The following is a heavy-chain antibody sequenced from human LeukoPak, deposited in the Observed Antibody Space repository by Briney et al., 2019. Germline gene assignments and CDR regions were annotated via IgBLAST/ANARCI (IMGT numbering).Heavy chain of an antibody. CDR2: ISGSGGST. D-gene: IGHD5-12*01. CDR1: GFTFSSYG. CDR3: AKPAYSGYDRGYYYYMDV. V-gene: IGHV3-23*01. Sequence: PGGSLRLSCAASGFTFSSYGMIWVRQAPGQGLEWVSAISGSGGSTYYADSVKGRFTIARDNSKNTLYLQMNSMRAEDTAVYYCAKPAYSGYDRGYYYYMDVWGKGTTVTISS. J-gene: IGHJ6*03.